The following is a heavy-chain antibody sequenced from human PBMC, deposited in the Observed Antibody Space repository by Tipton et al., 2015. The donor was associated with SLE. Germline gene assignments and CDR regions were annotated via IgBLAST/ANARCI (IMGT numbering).Heavy chain of an antibody. Sequence: TLSLTCTVSGGSISNFYWSWIRQPPGKGLEWIGYIHSSGTTNYNASLKTRLTISVDTSKNQFSLKLNSMTAADTAVYYCARLHGYSYGLNWFDPWGQGTLISVSS. CDR2: IHSSGTT. CDR1: GGSISNFY. J-gene: IGHJ5*02. V-gene: IGHV4-59*01. D-gene: IGHD5-18*01. CDR3: ARLHGYSYGLNWFDP.